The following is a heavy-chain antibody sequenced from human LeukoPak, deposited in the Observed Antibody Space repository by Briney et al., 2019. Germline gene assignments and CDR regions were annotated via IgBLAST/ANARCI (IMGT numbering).Heavy chain of an antibody. D-gene: IGHD6-19*01. Sequence: SETLSLTCAVYGGSFGGYYWSWIRQPPGKGLEWIREINHSGSTNYNPSLTSRVTISVDTSKNQFSLKLSSVTAADTAVYYCARGSIAVAGRIDYWGQGTLVTVSS. J-gene: IGHJ4*02. CDR1: GGSFGGYY. CDR3: ARGSIAVAGRIDY. V-gene: IGHV4-34*01. CDR2: INHSGST.